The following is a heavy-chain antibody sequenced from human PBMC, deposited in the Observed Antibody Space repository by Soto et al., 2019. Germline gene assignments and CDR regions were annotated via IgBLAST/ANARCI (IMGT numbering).Heavy chain of an antibody. CDR1: GYTFTSYY. D-gene: IGHD2-15*01. J-gene: IGHJ3*02. V-gene: IGHV1-46*03. Sequence: ASVKVSCKASGYTFTSYYMHWVRQAPGQGLEWMGIINPSGGSTSYAQKFQGRVTMTRDTSTSTVYMELSSLRSEDTAVYYCARDKATSVVVVAATRHNAFDIWGQGTMVTVS. CDR3: ARDKATSVVVVAATRHNAFDI. CDR2: INPSGGST.